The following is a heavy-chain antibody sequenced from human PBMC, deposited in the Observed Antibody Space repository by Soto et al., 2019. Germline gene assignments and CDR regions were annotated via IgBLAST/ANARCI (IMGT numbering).Heavy chain of an antibody. V-gene: IGHV2-5*02. CDR1: GFSLSTNGVA. CDR3: APSHDYYTPVDY. D-gene: IGHD1-26*01. J-gene: IGHJ4*02. Sequence: QITLKESGPALVKPEQTLTLTCTFSGFSLSTNGVAVGWIRQPPGKAPEWLAPIYWDDEKRYSPSLKSRLTITKDTSKNQVVLTATNVDPVDTATYYCAPSHDYYTPVDYWGQGTLVTVSS. CDR2: IYWDDEK.